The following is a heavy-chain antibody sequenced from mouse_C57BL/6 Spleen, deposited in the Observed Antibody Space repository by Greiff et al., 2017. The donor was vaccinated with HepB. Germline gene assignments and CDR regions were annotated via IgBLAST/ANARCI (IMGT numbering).Heavy chain of an antibody. D-gene: IGHD1-1*01. Sequence: VQLVESGGGLVKPVGSLKLSCAASGFTFSDYGMHWVRQAPEKWLEWVAYISSGSSTIYYADTVKGRFTISRDNAKNTLFLQMTSLRAEDTAMYYCARRATVVVRWYFDVWGTGTTVTVSS. CDR1: GFTFSDYG. J-gene: IGHJ1*03. V-gene: IGHV5-17*01. CDR3: ARRATVVVRWYFDV. CDR2: ISSGSSTI.